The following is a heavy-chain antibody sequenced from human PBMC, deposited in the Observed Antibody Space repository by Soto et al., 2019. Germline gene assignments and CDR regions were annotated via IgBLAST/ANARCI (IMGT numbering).Heavy chain of an antibody. J-gene: IGHJ5*02. CDR1: GYTFTSYD. Sequence: AASVKVSCKASGYTFTSYDINWVRQATGQGLEWMGWMNPNSGNTGYAQKFQGRVTMTRNTSISTAYMELSSLRSEDTAVYYCARRRYFDGGWLDPWGQGTLVTVYS. D-gene: IGHD3-9*01. CDR2: MNPNSGNT. CDR3: ARRRYFDGGWLDP. V-gene: IGHV1-8*01.